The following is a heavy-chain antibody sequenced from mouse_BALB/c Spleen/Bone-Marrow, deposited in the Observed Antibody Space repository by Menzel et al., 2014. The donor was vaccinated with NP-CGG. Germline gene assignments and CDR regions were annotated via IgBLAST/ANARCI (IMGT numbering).Heavy chain of an antibody. CDR2: ISSGGGYT. Sequence: EVKLVESGGDLVKPGGSLKLSCAASGFTFSTYGMSWVRQTPDKRLEWVATISSGGGYTYYPDSVKGRFTISRDNAKNTLYLQMSSLKSEDTAMYYCTRQGNLDHYAMDYWGQGTSVTVSS. CDR1: GFTFSTYG. V-gene: IGHV5-6*02. CDR3: TRQGNLDHYAMDY. D-gene: IGHD2-1*01. J-gene: IGHJ4*01.